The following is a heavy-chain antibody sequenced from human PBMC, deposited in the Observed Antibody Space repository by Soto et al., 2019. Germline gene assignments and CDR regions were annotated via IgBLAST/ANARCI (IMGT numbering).Heavy chain of an antibody. CDR1: GFTFSSYG. D-gene: IGHD3-22*01. CDR3: AKDHLRVRSPFDPEYYYDSSGYRSSYGMDV. Sequence: GGSLRLSCAASGFTFSSYGMHWVRQAPGKGLEWVAVISYDGSNKYYADSVKGRFTISRDNSKNTLYLQMNSLRAEDTAVYYCAKDHLRVRSPFDPEYYYDSSGYRSSYGMDVWGKGTTVTVSS. J-gene: IGHJ6*04. CDR2: ISYDGSNK. V-gene: IGHV3-30*18.